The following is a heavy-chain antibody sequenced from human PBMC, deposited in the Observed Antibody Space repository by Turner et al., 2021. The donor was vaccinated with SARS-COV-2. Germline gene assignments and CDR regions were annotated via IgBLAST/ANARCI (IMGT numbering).Heavy chain of an antibody. CDR2: ISSSSSYI. CDR3: ARQGDYYDSSGYYPDAFDI. Sequence: EVQLVESGGGLVKPGGSLRLSCAASGFTSRSYTMDWVRQAPGKGLEWVSSISSSSSYIYYADSVKGRFTISRDNAKNSLYLQMNSLRAEDTAVFYCARQGDYYDSSGYYPDAFDIWGQGTMVTVSS. V-gene: IGHV3-21*01. D-gene: IGHD3-22*01. CDR1: GFTSRSYT. J-gene: IGHJ3*02.